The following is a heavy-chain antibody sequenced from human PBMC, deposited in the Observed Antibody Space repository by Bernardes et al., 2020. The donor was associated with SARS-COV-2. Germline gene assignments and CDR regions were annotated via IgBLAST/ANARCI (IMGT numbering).Heavy chain of an antibody. CDR1: GYTFTSYG. CDR3: AREPTVFDAFDI. J-gene: IGHJ3*02. Sequence: ASVKVSCKASGYTFTSYGISWVLQAPGQGLEWMGWISAYNGNTNYAQKLQGRVTMTTDTSTSTAYMELRSLRSDDTAVYYCAREPTVFDAFDIWGQGTMVTVSS. V-gene: IGHV1-18*04. D-gene: IGHD4-4*01. CDR2: ISAYNGNT.